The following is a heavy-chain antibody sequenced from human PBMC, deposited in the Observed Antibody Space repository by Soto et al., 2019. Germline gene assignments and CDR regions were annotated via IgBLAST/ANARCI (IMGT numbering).Heavy chain of an antibody. V-gene: IGHV3-30-3*01. CDR3: ARGEMATIGTPDSDYYYYGMDV. D-gene: IGHD5-12*01. CDR1: GFTFSSYA. J-gene: IGHJ6*02. CDR2: ISYDGSNK. Sequence: PGGSLRLSCAASGFTFSSYAMHWVRQAPGKGLEWVAVISYDGSNKYYADSVKGRFTISRDNSKNTLYLQMNSLRAEDTAVYYCARGEMATIGTPDSDYYYYGMDVWGQGTTVTVSS.